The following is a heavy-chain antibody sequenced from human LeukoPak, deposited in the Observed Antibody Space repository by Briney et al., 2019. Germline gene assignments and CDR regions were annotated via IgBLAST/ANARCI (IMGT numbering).Heavy chain of an antibody. D-gene: IGHD2-2*01. CDR3: ARDHAYRTDY. J-gene: IGHJ4*02. V-gene: IGHV3-7*01. CDR2: INQDESKK. Sequence: PGGSLRLSCAASGFSFSNDWMCWGRQAPGKGLEWVANINQDESKKYYVDSVKGRFTISRDNAKNSLYLQMSSLRAEDTAVYYCARDHAYRTDYWGQGTLVTVSS. CDR1: GFSFSNDW.